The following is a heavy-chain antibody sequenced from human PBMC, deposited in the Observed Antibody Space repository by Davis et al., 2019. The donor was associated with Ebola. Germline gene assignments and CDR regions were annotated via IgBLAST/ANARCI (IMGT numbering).Heavy chain of an antibody. CDR2: INPLNGNT. V-gene: IGHV1-18*04. D-gene: IGHD1-1*01. CDR1: GYTFTNYG. J-gene: IGHJ4*02. Sequence: ASVKVSCKASGYTFTNYGITWVRQAPGQGLEWMGWINPLNGNTNYAQNVQGRVTMTTDTSTSTAYMEVGSLRSDDTAVYYCARAQFPTTSDHWGQGTLVTVSS. CDR3: ARAQFPTTSDH.